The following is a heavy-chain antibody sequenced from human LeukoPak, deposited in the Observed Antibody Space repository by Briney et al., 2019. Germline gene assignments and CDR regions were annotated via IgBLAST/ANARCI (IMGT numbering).Heavy chain of an antibody. CDR2: INSDGSST. D-gene: IGHD4/OR15-4a*01. CDR1: GFTFSIYW. CDR3: ARLCDFGIAPSFVP. Sequence: PGGSLRLSCAASGFTFSIYWMHWVRQAPGKGLVWVSRINSDGSSTSYADSVKGRFTISRDNAKSTLYLQMNSLRAEDTAVYYCARLCDFGIAPSFVPWGQGTLVTVSS. J-gene: IGHJ5*02. V-gene: IGHV3-74*01.